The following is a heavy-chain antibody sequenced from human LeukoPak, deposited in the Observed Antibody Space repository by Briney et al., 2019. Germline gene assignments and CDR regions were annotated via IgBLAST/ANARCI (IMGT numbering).Heavy chain of an antibody. V-gene: IGHV1-69*13. J-gene: IGHJ5*02. Sequence: SVKVSCKTSGGTFTSYAITWVRQAPGQGLEWMGKIIPISGTTNYAQKFQGRVTFTADESTSTADMELSSLRSEDTALYYCARKLRLGGNWFDPWGQGTLVTVSS. CDR1: GGTFTSYA. D-gene: IGHD1-26*01. CDR2: IIPISGTT. CDR3: ARKLRLGGNWFDP.